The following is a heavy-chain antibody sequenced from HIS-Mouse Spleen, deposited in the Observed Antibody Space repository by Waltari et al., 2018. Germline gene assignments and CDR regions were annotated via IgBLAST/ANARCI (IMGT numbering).Heavy chain of an antibody. Sequence: QVTLRESGPALVQPTQTLTLTCTFSWFPLSTSGMCVSWIRQPPGKALEWLARIDWDDDKYYRTSLKTRLTISRDTSKNQVVLTMTNMDPLDTATYYCARIAEGYTSGWYAFDYWGQGTLVTVSS. D-gene: IGHD6-19*01. CDR3: ARIAEGYTSGWYAFDY. CDR1: WFPLSTSGMC. V-gene: IGHV2-70*15. CDR2: IDWDDDK. J-gene: IGHJ4*02.